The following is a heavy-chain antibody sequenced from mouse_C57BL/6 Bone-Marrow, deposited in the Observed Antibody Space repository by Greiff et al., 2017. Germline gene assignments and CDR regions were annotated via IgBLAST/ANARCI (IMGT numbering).Heavy chain of an antibody. CDR1: GYTFTSYW. CDR3: ARDGYYWYFDV. CDR2: IDPSDSET. J-gene: IGHJ1*03. Sequence: QVQLQQPGAELVRPGSSVKLSCKASGYTFTSYWMYWLKQRPIQGLEWIGNIDPSDSETHYTQQFKDKATLTVDKSYSNAYLQLRRLTSEASAVYYCARDGYYWYFDVWGTGTTVTVSS. V-gene: IGHV1-52*01. D-gene: IGHD2-3*01.